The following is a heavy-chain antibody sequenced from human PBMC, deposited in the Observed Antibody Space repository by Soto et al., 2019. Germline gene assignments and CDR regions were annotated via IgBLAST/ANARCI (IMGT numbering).Heavy chain of an antibody. CDR1: GFTFSNAW. CDR3: ARLRTYDLMTAPDY. J-gene: IGHJ4*02. Sequence: PGGSLRLSCAASGFTFSNAWMNWVRQPPGKGLEWIGEIYHSGRTNYNPSLKSRVTISLDKSKNQFSLKLSSVTAADTAVYYCARLRTYDLMTAPDYWGQGTLVTVSS. V-gene: IGHV4-4*02. CDR2: IYHSGRT. D-gene: IGHD3-9*01.